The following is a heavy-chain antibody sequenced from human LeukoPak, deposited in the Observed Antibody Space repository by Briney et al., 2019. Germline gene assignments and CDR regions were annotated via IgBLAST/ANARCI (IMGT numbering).Heavy chain of an antibody. CDR1: GFTFSSYT. J-gene: IGHJ4*02. V-gene: IGHV3-23*01. Sequence: GGSLRLSCEALGFTFSSYTMNWVRQAPGKGLEWVSAISGSGGSTYYADSVKGRFTISRDNSKNTLYLQMNSLRAEDTAVYYCAKDQGSGWSGYFDYWGQGTLVTVSS. D-gene: IGHD6-19*01. CDR2: ISGSGGST. CDR3: AKDQGSGWSGYFDY.